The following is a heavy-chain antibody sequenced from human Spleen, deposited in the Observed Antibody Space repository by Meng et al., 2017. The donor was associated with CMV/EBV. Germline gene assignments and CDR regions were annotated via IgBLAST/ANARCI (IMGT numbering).Heavy chain of an antibody. V-gene: IGHV3-23*01. D-gene: IGHD1-26*01. CDR1: GFSFGTFA. Sequence: GGSLRLSCAASGFSFGTFAMNWVRQAPGKGLEWVSSIRESGDRAHYADSVKGRFTISRDNSKNKLYLQMNSLRPEDAGLYYCAKDGNRGGYLRYYYGMDVWGQGTTVTVSS. J-gene: IGHJ6*02. CDR3: AKDGNRGGYLRYYYGMDV. CDR2: IRESGDRA.